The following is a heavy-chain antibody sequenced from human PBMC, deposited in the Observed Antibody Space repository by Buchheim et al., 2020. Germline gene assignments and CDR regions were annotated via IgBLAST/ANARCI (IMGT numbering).Heavy chain of an antibody. Sequence: EVQLVESGGGLVQPGGSLKLSCAASGFTFSGSAMHWVRQASGKGLEWVGRIRSKANSYATAYAASVKGRFTISSDDSKNKAFLQMNSLKTEDTAVYYCTRHAPAHYYDSSGYYYYYYGMDVWGQGTT. D-gene: IGHD3-22*01. CDR1: GFTFSGSA. CDR2: IRSKANSYAT. CDR3: TRHAPAHYYDSSGYYYYYYGMDV. J-gene: IGHJ6*02. V-gene: IGHV3-73*02.